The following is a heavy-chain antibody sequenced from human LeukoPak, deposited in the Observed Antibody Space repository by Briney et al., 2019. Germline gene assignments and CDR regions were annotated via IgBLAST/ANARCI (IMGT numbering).Heavy chain of an antibody. CDR3: ARDRAGPPDPFDP. V-gene: IGHV1-18*01. CDR2: ISAYSGNT. Sequence: GASVKVSCKASGYTFTCYGISWVRQAPGQGLEWMGWISAYSGNTNYAHKLQGRVTITTDTSTSTAYMELRSLRSDDTAVYYCARDRAGPPDPFDPWGQGTLVTVSS. D-gene: IGHD1-14*01. CDR1: GYTFTCYG. J-gene: IGHJ5*02.